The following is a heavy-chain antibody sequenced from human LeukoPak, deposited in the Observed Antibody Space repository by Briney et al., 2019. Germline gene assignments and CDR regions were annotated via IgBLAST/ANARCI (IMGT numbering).Heavy chain of an antibody. CDR3: ARGKADYDFWSGRYYYYMDV. V-gene: IGHV4-59*10. CDR1: GGSFSGYY. Sequence: PSETLSLTCAVYGGSFSGYYWSWIRQPAGKGLEWIGRIYTSGSTNYNPSLKSRVTMSVDTSKNQFSLKLSSVTAADTAVYYCARGKADYDFWSGRYYYYMDVWGKGTTVTVSS. D-gene: IGHD3-3*01. CDR2: IYTSGST. J-gene: IGHJ6*03.